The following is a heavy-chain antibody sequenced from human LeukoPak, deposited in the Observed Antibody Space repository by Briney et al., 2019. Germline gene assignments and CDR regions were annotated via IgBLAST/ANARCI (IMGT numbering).Heavy chain of an antibody. Sequence: KPSETLSLTCTVSGGSIASSSYYWGWIRQPPGKGLEWIGSVYYSGSTFYNPSLKSRVTISVDTSKNQFSLKLSSVTAADTAVYYCARHENGGTTLFDYWGQGTLLTVSS. CDR1: GGSIASSSYY. CDR2: VYYSGST. D-gene: IGHD1-7*01. V-gene: IGHV4-39*01. J-gene: IGHJ4*02. CDR3: ARHENGGTTLFDY.